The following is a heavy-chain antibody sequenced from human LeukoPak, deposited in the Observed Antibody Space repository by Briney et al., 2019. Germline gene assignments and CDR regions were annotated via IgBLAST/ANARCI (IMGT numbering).Heavy chain of an antibody. CDR3: AKDRAGYSGARGFDC. V-gene: IGHV3-11*01. Sequence: GGSLRLSCAASGFTFSDYYMSWIRQAPGKGLEWVSYISSSGSTIYYADSVKGRFTISRDNSKNTLYLQMNSLGAADTAVYYCAKDRAGYSGARGFDCWGQGTLVTVSS. J-gene: IGHJ4*02. D-gene: IGHD5-12*01. CDR2: ISSSGSTI. CDR1: GFTFSDYY.